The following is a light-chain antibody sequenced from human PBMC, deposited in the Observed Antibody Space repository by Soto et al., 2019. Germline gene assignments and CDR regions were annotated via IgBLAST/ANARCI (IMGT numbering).Light chain of an antibody. CDR3: QQYGSSPPMYT. CDR2: ATS. V-gene: IGKV3-20*01. J-gene: IGKJ2*01. CDR1: QSVDNSY. Sequence: EIVFSQSPDTLSLSPGETATLSCRAGQSVDNSYLAWYQQKPGQVPRLLIHATSRRAIGTRDRFSGSGAGTDLALTISSLEPEDFSVYYCQQYGSSPPMYTFGQGTNLEVK.